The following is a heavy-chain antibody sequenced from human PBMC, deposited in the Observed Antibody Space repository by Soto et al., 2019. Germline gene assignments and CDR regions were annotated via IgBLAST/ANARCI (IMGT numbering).Heavy chain of an antibody. CDR2: IIPIFGTA. D-gene: IGHD3-22*01. J-gene: IGHJ4*02. CDR1: GGTFSSYA. V-gene: IGHV1-69*01. Sequence: QVQLVQSGAEVKKPGSSVKVSCKASGGTFSSYAISWVRQAPGQGLEWMGGIIPIFGTANYAQKFQGRVTITADESTSTAYMDLSSLRSEDTAVYYCLRSSLGLDSSGYYAYWGQGTLVTVSS. CDR3: LRSSLGLDSSGYYAY.